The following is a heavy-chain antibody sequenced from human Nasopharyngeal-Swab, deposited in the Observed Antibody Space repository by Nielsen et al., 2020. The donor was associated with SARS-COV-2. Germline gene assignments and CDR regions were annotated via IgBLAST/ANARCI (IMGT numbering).Heavy chain of an antibody. Sequence: AETLSLTCAVYGGSFSGYYWSWIRQPPGKGLEWIGEINHSGSSNYNPSLKRRVTISVDTSKNQFSLKLSSLTAADTAMCYCARGNGAFDYWGQGTLVTVSS. J-gene: IGHJ4*02. D-gene: IGHD4-17*01. CDR2: INHSGSS. CDR1: GGSFSGYY. V-gene: IGHV4-34*01. CDR3: ARGNGAFDY.